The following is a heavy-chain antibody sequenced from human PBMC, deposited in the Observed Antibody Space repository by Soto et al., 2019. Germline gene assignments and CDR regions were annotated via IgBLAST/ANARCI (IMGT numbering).Heavy chain of an antibody. J-gene: IGHJ4*02. D-gene: IGHD4-17*01. CDR3: ARELDPYYGGNSLSLDY. V-gene: IGHV1-69*13. CDR1: GGSFSTYG. CDR2: IIPKFVTT. Sequence: QVQLVQSGAEVKKPGSSVKVSCKASGGSFSTYGINWVRLAPGQGLEWMGGIIPKFVTTNYAQKFRGRVTITADESTNTAYMELNYLRSEDTAVYFWARELDPYYGGNSLSLDYWGQGTLVTVSS.